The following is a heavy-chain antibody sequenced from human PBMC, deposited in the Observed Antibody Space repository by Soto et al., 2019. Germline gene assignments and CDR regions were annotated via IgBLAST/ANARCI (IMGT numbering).Heavy chain of an antibody. CDR2: IIPIFGTA. CDR3: ARDRTGYCSGGSCYGYYYYYGMDV. D-gene: IGHD2-15*01. J-gene: IGHJ6*02. V-gene: IGHV1-69*13. CDR1: GGTFSSYA. Sequence: GASVKVSCKASGGTFSSYAISWVRQAPGQGLEWMGGIIPIFGTANYAQKFQGRVTITADESTSTAYMELSSLRSEDTAVYYCARDRTGYCSGGSCYGYYYYYGMDVWGQGTTVTVSS.